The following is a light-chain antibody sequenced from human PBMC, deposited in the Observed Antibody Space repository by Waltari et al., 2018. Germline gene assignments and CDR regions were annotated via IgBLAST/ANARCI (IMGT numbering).Light chain of an antibody. CDR1: ALSKQF. CDR2: TDS. V-gene: IGLV3-25*03. Sequence: SYELTQPPSVSVSPGQTARITCSGDALSKQFGYWYQQKSGRAPVLMIYTDSGRPAGIPGRFSGTSSETTVTLTISAVQPEDEADYYCQSAHSNGSDVVFGGGTKLTVL. J-gene: IGLJ2*01. CDR3: QSAHSNGSDVV.